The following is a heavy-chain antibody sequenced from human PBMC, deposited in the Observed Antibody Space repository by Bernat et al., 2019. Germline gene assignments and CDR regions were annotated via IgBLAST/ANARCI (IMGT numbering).Heavy chain of an antibody. CDR1: EGTFSSYT. Sequence: QVQLVQSGAEVKKPGSSVKVSCKASEGTFSSYTISWVRQAPGQGLEWMGRSIPILGIANYAQKFQGRVTITADKSTSTAYMELSSLRSEDTAVYYCARERRYCDSSGYPFDPWGQGTLVTVSS. CDR2: SIPILGIA. V-gene: IGHV1-69*08. J-gene: IGHJ5*02. D-gene: IGHD3-22*01. CDR3: ARERRYCDSSGYPFDP.